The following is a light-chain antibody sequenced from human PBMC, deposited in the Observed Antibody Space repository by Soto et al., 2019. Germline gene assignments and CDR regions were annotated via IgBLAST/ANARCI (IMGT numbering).Light chain of an antibody. J-gene: IGLJ2*01. V-gene: IGLV3-21*02. CDR3: QVWDRSSDHVV. Sequence: SSELTQPPSVSVAPGQTARITCGGNNVGSHRVHWYQQKPGQAPVLVVYDDSDRPSGIPERLSGSNSANTATLTISRVEAGDEADYYCQVWDRSSDHVVFGGGTKLTVL. CDR2: DDS. CDR1: NVGSHR.